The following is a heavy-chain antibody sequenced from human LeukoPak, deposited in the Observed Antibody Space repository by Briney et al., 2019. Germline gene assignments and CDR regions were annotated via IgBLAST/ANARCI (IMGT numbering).Heavy chain of an antibody. CDR2: IRNKADSYTT. Sequence: PGGSLRLSCAASGFTFSSYAMHWVRQAPGKGLEWVGRIRNKADSYTTEYAASVKGRFTISRDDSRNSLYLQLNSLKSEDTAVYYCVRAFLYGGSSDSSFQHWGQGTLVTVSS. CDR3: VRAFLYGGSSDSSFQH. V-gene: IGHV3-72*01. D-gene: IGHD2-15*01. J-gene: IGHJ1*01. CDR1: GFTFSSYA.